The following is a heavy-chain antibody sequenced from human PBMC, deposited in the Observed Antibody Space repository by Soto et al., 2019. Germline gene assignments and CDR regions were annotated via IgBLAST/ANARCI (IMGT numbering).Heavy chain of an antibody. D-gene: IGHD6-19*01. J-gene: IGHJ4*02. Sequence: QVQLVESGGGVVQPGRSLRLSCAASGFTFSSYGMHWVRQAPGKGLEWVAVIWYDGSNKYYADSVKGRFTISRDNSKNTLYLQMNSLRAEDTAVYYCARDFSSGWYMDFFDYWGQGTLVTVSS. CDR1: GFTFSSYG. V-gene: IGHV3-33*01. CDR2: IWYDGSNK. CDR3: ARDFSSGWYMDFFDY.